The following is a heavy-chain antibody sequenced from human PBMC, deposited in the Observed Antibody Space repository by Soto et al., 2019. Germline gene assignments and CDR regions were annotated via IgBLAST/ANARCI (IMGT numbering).Heavy chain of an antibody. Sequence: ASVKVSCKVSGYTLTELSMHWVRQAPGKGLEWMGGFDPEDGETIYAQKFQGRVTMTEDTSTDTAYMELSSLRSEDTAVYYCATRLGATGYFDAFDIWGQGTMVTVSS. J-gene: IGHJ3*02. CDR3: ATRLGATGYFDAFDI. CDR2: FDPEDGET. V-gene: IGHV1-24*01. D-gene: IGHD1-26*01. CDR1: GYTLTELS.